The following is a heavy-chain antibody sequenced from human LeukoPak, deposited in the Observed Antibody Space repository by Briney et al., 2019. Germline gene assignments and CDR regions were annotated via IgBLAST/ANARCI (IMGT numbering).Heavy chain of an antibody. Sequence: ASVKVSCKASGYTFTSYDINWVRQATGQGLEWMGWMNPNSGNTGYAQKFQGRVTITRNTSISTAYMELSSLRSEDTAVYYCASTREGYDILTGYYINWFDPWGQGTLVTVSS. J-gene: IGHJ5*02. V-gene: IGHV1-8*03. CDR3: ASTREGYDILTGYYINWFDP. CDR1: GYTFTSYD. D-gene: IGHD3-9*01. CDR2: MNPNSGNT.